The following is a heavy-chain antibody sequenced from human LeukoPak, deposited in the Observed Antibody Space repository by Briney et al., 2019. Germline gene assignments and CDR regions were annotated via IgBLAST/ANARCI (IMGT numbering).Heavy chain of an antibody. CDR1: GITFSDHC. V-gene: IGHV3-74*03. CDR2: INADGSST. D-gene: IGHD1-7*01. Sequence: GGSLRLSCAASGITFSDHCMHWVRQTPGQGLVWVSRINADGSSTSYADSVKGRFTISRDNAKNTLYLQMNSLRADDTAVYYCAREELEPSTHPFDPWGQGTLVTVSS. CDR3: AREELEPSTHPFDP. J-gene: IGHJ5*02.